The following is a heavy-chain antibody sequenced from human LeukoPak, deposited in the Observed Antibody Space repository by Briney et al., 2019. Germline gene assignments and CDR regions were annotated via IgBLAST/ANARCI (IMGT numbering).Heavy chain of an antibody. V-gene: IGHV1-18*01. CDR2: ISPYNDNT. CDR1: GYTFTSYG. Sequence: ATVKVSCKASGYTFTSYGVSWVRQAPGQGLEWMGWISPYNDNTNSAQNLQGRVTMITDTSTSTAYMELRSLRSDDTAVYYCARIAYCGGDCYTTYFDYWGQGTLVTVSS. J-gene: IGHJ4*02. D-gene: IGHD2-21*01. CDR3: ARIAYCGGDCYTTYFDY.